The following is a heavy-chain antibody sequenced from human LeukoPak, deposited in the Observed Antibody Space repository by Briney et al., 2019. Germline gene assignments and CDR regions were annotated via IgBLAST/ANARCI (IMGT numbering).Heavy chain of an antibody. Sequence: GGSLRLSCVVSGFTFNRSWMNWVRQAPGKGLEWVANMDPSGTQKRYVDSVTGRFTISKDNPGTSLYLEMNSLRADDTAIYYCAIWASGNYWGQGTLVTVSS. CDR2: MDPSGTQK. CDR3: AIWASGNY. CDR1: GFTFNRSW. D-gene: IGHD3-16*01. V-gene: IGHV3-7*01. J-gene: IGHJ4*02.